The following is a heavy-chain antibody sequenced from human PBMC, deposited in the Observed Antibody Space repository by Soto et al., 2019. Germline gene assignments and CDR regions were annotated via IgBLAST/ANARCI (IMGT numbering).Heavy chain of an antibody. CDR2: INHSGST. J-gene: IGHJ5*02. CDR3: ARGLKRRQGNNWFDP. V-gene: IGHV4-34*01. D-gene: IGHD6-25*01. CDR1: GGSFSGYY. Sequence: PSETLSLTCAVYGGSFSGYYWSWIRQPPGKGLEWIGGINHSGSTNYNPSLKSRVTISVDTSKNQFSLKLSSVTAADTAVYYCARGLKRRQGNNWFDPWGQGTLVTVPQ.